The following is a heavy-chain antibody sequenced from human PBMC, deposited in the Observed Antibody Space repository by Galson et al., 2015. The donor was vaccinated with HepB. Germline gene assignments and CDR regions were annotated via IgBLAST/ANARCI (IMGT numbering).Heavy chain of an antibody. CDR2: INPDDSDT. D-gene: IGHD4-23*01. Sequence: QSGAAVKKPGESLKISCKASGYSFTNYWIAWVRQMPGKGLEWMGIINPDDSDTRYNPSFQGQVTISADKSISTAYLQWSSLKASDTAMYYCARRWVVDSWGQGTLVTVSS. J-gene: IGHJ4*02. CDR1: GYSFTNYW. V-gene: IGHV5-51*03. CDR3: ARRWVVDS.